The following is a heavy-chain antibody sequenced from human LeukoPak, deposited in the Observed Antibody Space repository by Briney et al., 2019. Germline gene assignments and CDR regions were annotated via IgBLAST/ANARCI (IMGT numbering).Heavy chain of an antibody. J-gene: IGHJ4*02. CDR1: GYTFTSYV. CDR2: MNPNSGNT. Sequence: GASVKVSCKASGYTFTSYVINWVRQATGQGLEWMGWMNPNSGNTGYAQKFQGRVTMTRNTSISTAYMELSSLRSEDTAAYYCARGLGYLRYYYDSSGYYSGVTDYWGQGTLVTVSS. D-gene: IGHD3-22*01. V-gene: IGHV1-8*01. CDR3: ARGLGYLRYYYDSSGYYSGVTDY.